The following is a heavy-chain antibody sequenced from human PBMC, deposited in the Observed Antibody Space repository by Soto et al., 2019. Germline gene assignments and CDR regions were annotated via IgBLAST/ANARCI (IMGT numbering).Heavy chain of an antibody. Sequence: PSETLSLTCTVSGGSISSYYWSWIRQPPGKGLEWIGYIYYSGSTNYNPSLKSRVTISVDTSKNQFSLKLSSVTAADTAVYYCARDRGVSSAWYTGYYYGMDVWGQGTTVTVSS. V-gene: IGHV4-59*01. CDR3: ARDRGVSSAWYTGYYYGMDV. CDR2: IYYSGST. J-gene: IGHJ6*02. CDR1: GGSISSYY. D-gene: IGHD6-19*01.